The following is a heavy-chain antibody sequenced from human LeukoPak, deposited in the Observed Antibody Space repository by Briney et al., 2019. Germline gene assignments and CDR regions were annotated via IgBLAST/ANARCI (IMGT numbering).Heavy chain of an antibody. V-gene: IGHV4-59*08. CDR1: GETFSGHY. CDR3: ARGVDDGYCSSTSCRTNFDY. Sequence: SGTLSLTCAVSGETFSGHYWSWIRQPPGKGLEWIGYIYYSGSTNYNPSLKSRVTISVDTSKNQFSLKLSSVTAADTAVYYCARGVDDGYCSSTSCRTNFDYWGQGTLVTVSS. J-gene: IGHJ4*02. D-gene: IGHD2-2*03. CDR2: IYYSGST.